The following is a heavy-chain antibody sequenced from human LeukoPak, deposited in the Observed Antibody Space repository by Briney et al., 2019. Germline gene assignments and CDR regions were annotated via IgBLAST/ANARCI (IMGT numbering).Heavy chain of an antibody. CDR1: GFTFSSYE. D-gene: IGHD3-16*01. Sequence: GGSLRLSCAASGFTFSSYEMNWVRQAPGKGLEWVSYISSSSSTIYYADSVKGRFTISRDNAKNSLYLQMNSLRAEDTAVYYCASMNDWFDPWGQGTLVTVSS. J-gene: IGHJ5*02. CDR3: ASMNDWFDP. CDR2: ISSSSSTI. V-gene: IGHV3-48*01.